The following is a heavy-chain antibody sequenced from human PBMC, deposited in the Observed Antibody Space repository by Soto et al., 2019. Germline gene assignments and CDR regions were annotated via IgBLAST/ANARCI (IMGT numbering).Heavy chain of an antibody. D-gene: IGHD3-10*01. Sequence: QEQLVESGGGVVQPGTSLRLSCTASGFSFSTYAMYWVRQAPGKGLEWVAIISYDGRNAQYADSVKGRFTVARDNYKNTLYLQMHSLTAEDTAVYYCARDGGGFGELLLNSYDAFDLWGQGKLVTVSS. V-gene: IGHV3-30*04. CDR3: ARDGGGFGELLLNSYDAFDL. CDR2: ISYDGRNA. J-gene: IGHJ3*01. CDR1: GFSFSTYA.